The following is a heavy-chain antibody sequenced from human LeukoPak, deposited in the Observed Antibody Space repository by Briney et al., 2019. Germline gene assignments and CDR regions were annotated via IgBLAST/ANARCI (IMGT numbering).Heavy chain of an antibody. CDR3: ARERVENQQLVGGNY. D-gene: IGHD6-6*01. CDR2: IYSGGST. V-gene: IGHV3-66*01. Sequence: GGSLRLSCAASGFTFSDYYMSWIRQAPGKGLEWVSVIYSGGSTYYADSVKRRFTISRDNSKNTLYLQMNSLRAEDTAVYYWARERVENQQLVGGNYWGQGTLVTVSS. CDR1: GFTFSDYY. J-gene: IGHJ4*02.